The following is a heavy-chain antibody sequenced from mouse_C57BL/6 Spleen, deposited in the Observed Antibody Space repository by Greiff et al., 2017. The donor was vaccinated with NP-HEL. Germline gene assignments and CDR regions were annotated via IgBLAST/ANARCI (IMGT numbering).Heavy chain of an antibody. J-gene: IGHJ2*01. CDR2: IHPNSGST. CDR1: GYTFTSYW. D-gene: IGHD3-1*01. V-gene: IGHV1-64*01. Sequence: QVQLQQSGAELVKPGASVKLSCKASGYTFTSYWMHWVKQRPGQGLEWIGMIHPNSGSTNYNEKFKSKATLTVDKSSSTAYMQLSSLTSEDSAVYYCARWGFSAYFDYWGQGTTLTVSS. CDR3: ARWGFSAYFDY.